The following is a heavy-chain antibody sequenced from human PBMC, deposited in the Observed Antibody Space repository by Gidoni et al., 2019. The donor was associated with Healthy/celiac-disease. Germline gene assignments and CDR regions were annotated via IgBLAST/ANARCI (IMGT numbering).Heavy chain of an antibody. J-gene: IGHJ6*02. D-gene: IGHD3-3*01. CDR2: IIPIFGTA. CDR3: ARFRVLRFLEWLFPYGMDV. CDR1: GGPFSSYA. V-gene: IGHV1-69*01. Sequence: QVQLVQSGAEVKQPGSSVKVSCKASGGPFSSYAISWVRQAPGQGLEWMGGIIPIFGTANYAQKFQGRVTITADESTSTAYMELSSLRSEDTAVYYCARFRVLRFLEWLFPYGMDVWGQGTTVTVSS.